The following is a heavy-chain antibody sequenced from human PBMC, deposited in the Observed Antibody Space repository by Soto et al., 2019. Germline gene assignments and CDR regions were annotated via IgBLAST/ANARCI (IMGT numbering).Heavy chain of an antibody. D-gene: IGHD6-13*01. Sequence: PGGSLRLSCAASGFTFSNAWMNWVRQAPGKGLEWVGRIKSKTDGGTTDYAAPVKGRFTISRDDSKNTLYLQMNSLKTEDTAVYYCTTNLMAAAGPNYSDYWGQGTLVTVSS. CDR3: TTNLMAAAGPNYSDY. CDR2: IKSKTDGGTT. J-gene: IGHJ4*02. V-gene: IGHV3-15*07. CDR1: GFTFSNAW.